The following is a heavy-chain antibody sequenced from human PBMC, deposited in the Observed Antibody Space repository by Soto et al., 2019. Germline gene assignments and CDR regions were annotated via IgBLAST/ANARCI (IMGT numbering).Heavy chain of an antibody. Sequence: VHLQESGPGLVKPSGTVSLTCVVSGGSIRSTNWWAWVRQTPGKGLEWIGEVYHNGTSNYNPSLKRRAPISVDRSKDQVSLRLNSVIDADTAVYYCARDLDRYCSVTSCHAMDVWGQGTPVTVSS. J-gene: IGHJ6*02. CDR2: VYHNGTS. CDR3: ARDLDRYCSVTSCHAMDV. V-gene: IGHV4-4*02. D-gene: IGHD2-15*01. CDR1: GGSIRSTNW.